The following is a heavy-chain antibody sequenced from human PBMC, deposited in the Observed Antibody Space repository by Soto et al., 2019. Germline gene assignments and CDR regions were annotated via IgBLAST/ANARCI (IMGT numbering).Heavy chain of an antibody. V-gene: IGHV3-23*01. D-gene: IGHD3-16*02. CDR2: ISDIGATT. Sequence: AGSLRLSCAASGFTFSSYAMSWVRQAPGKGLEWVSIISDIGATTYYADSVKGRFTISRDNSKNTLSLQMNTLRAEDTAIYYCAKMRRGVVDVIPESPFFDCWGPGTLVTVSS. J-gene: IGHJ4*02. CDR3: AKMRRGVVDVIPESPFFDC. CDR1: GFTFSSYA.